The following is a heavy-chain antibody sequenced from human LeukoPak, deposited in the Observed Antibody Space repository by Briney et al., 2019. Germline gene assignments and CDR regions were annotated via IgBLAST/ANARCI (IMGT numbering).Heavy chain of an antibody. CDR3: ARGPIAAAGRGFDP. CDR1: GGSISSYY. J-gene: IGHJ5*02. CDR2: IYYSGST. D-gene: IGHD6-25*01. Sequence: ASETLSLTCTVSGGSISSYYWSWIRQPPGKGLEWIGYIYYSGSTNYNPSLKSRVTISVDTSKNQFSLKLSSVTAADTAVYYCARGPIAAAGRGFDPWGQGTLVTVSS. V-gene: IGHV4-59*12.